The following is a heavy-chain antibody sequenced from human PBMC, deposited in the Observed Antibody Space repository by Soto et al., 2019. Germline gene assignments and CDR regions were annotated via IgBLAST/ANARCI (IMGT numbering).Heavy chain of an antibody. V-gene: IGHV3-30*18. CDR2: ISYDGSNK. CDR3: AKVPFGYSGYDDYYYGMGV. J-gene: IGHJ6*02. D-gene: IGHD5-12*01. Sequence: PGGSLRLSCAASGSTFSSYGMHWVRQAPGKGLEWVAVISYDGSNKYYADSVKGRFTISRDNSKNTLYLQMNSLRAEDTAVYYCAKVPFGYSGYDDYYYGMGVWGQGTTVTVSS. CDR1: GSTFSSYG.